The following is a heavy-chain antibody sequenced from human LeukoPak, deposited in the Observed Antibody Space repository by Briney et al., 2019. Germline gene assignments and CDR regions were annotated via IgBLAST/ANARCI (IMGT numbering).Heavy chain of an antibody. V-gene: IGHV4-59*08. CDR3: AVFPAMVQEVPFDY. CDR2: IYYSGST. J-gene: IGHJ4*02. CDR1: GGSISSYY. Sequence: SETLSLTCTVSGGSISSYYWSWIRQPPGKELEWIGSIYYSGSTNYNPSLKSRVTISVDTSKNQFSLKLSSVTATDTAVYYCAVFPAMVQEVPFDYWGQGTLVTVSS. D-gene: IGHD3-10*01.